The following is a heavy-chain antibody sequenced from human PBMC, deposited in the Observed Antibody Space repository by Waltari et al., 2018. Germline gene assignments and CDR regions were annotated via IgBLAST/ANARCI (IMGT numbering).Heavy chain of an antibody. CDR3: AGQYSSGWYFDY. CDR2: IYYSGST. CDR1: GGSISSYY. V-gene: IGHV4-59*08. D-gene: IGHD6-19*01. Sequence: QVQLQESGPGLVKPSETLSLTCTVSGGSISSYYWSWIRQPPGKGLEWIGYIYYSGSTNYNPSLKSRVTISVDTSKNQFSLKLSSVTAADTAVYYCAGQYSSGWYFDYWGQGTLVTVSS. J-gene: IGHJ4*02.